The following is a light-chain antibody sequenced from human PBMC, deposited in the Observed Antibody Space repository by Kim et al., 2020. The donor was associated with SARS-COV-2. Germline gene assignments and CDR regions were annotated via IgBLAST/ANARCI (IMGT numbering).Light chain of an antibody. CDR1: QSVSSN. Sequence: VSPGDRAPLSCRASQSVSSNLAWYRQRPGQPPRLLIYGASTRATGIPARFSGSGSGTDFTLTITGLQSEDFAIFYCQQYDNLPRTFGQGTKVDIK. CDR3: QQYDNLPRT. CDR2: GAS. J-gene: IGKJ1*01. V-gene: IGKV3-15*01.